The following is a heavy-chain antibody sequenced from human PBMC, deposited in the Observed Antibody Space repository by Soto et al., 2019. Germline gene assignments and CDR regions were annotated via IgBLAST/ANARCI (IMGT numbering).Heavy chain of an antibody. J-gene: IGHJ5*01. CDR1: GFTFEDYT. CDR2: IRWDGGTT. CDR3: ANDGSQKDDDGNWLGS. Sequence: EVQLVESGGDVVQPGGSLRLSCAASGFTFEDYTIHWDRQAPGKALEWVSLIRWDGGTTYYTHSVKGRFTISRDNSKNTLYLQMNRLRPEDTALYYCANDGSQKDDDGNWLGSWGQGTLVTVSS. V-gene: IGHV3-43*01. D-gene: IGHD3-16*01.